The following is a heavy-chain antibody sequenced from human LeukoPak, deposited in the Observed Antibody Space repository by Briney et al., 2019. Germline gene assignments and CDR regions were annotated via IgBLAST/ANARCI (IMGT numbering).Heavy chain of an antibody. Sequence: GSSVKVSCKASGGTLSSYAISWVRQAPGQGLEWMGGIIPIFGTANYAQKFQGRVTITADESTSTAYMELSSLRSEDTAVYYCASQRGFYQLPSWWGQGTLVTVSS. J-gene: IGHJ4*02. CDR2: IIPIFGTA. CDR3: ASQRGFYQLPSW. D-gene: IGHD2-2*01. CDR1: GGTLSSYA. V-gene: IGHV1-69*01.